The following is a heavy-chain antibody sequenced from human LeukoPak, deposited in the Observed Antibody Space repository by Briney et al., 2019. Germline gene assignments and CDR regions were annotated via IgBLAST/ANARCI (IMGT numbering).Heavy chain of an antibody. J-gene: IGHJ4*02. CDR1: GGSLSSGGDY. V-gene: IGHV4-31*03. CDR2: IYYSGST. Sequence: SETLSLTCTVSGGSLSSGGDYWSWIRQHPGTGLEWLGYIYYSGSTYYNPSLKSRVTISVDTSKNQFSLKLSSVTAADTAVYYCARAAGYSYGNFDYWGQGTLVTVSS. CDR3: ARAAGYSYGNFDY. D-gene: IGHD5-18*01.